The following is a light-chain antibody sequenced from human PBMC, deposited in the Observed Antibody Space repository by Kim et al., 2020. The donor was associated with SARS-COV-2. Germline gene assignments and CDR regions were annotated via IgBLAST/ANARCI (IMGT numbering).Light chain of an antibody. V-gene: IGKV3-11*01. CDR3: QQRSNWPLT. CDR2: GAS. Sequence: PGERATLSCRASQSVGTYLGWYQHKPGQAPRLLIYGASNRATGIPARFSGSGSGTDFTLTISSLEPEDFAVYYCQQRSNWPLTFGGGTKVDI. J-gene: IGKJ4*01. CDR1: QSVGTY.